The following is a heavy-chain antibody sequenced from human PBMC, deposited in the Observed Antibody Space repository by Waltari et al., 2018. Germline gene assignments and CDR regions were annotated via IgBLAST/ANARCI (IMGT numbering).Heavy chain of an antibody. V-gene: IGHV3-30*02. J-gene: IGHJ5*02. Sequence: VQLLESGGGLVQPGGSLRLSCAASGFTFSSYAMSWVRQAPGKGLEWVSFIRYDGSDIYVAASVKGRFTVSRDNSNNALYLQMNSLRVEDTAMYFCAKGGEAAMVSWFDPWGQGTLVTVSS. CDR3: AKGGEAAMVSWFDP. D-gene: IGHD2-2*01. CDR1: GFTFSSYA. CDR2: IRYDGSDI.